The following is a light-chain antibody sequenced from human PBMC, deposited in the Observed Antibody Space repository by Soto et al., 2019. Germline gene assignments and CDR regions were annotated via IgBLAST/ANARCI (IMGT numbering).Light chain of an antibody. J-gene: IGKJ1*01. V-gene: IGKV3-15*01. CDR3: QQYNNWPPWT. CDR1: QDISSN. Sequence: DRVMTQSPGTLSASPGERAILSCRASQDISSNLAWYQKKPGQAPRLLIYGAFTRATGIPARFSGSASGTDFTLTISSLQSEDFAVYYCQQYNNWPPWTFGQGTKVDIK. CDR2: GAF.